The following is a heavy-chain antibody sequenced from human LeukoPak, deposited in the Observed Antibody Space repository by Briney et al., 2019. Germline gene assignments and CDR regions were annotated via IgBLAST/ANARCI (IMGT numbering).Heavy chain of an antibody. D-gene: IGHD3-10*01. J-gene: IGHJ5*02. Sequence: SETLSLTCAVYGGSFSGYYWSWIRQPPGKGLEWIGEINHSGSTNYNPSLKSRVTISVDTSKNQFSLKLSSVTAADTAVYYCARGLSENTVRGVSDWFDPWGQGTLVTVSS. CDR1: GGSFSGYY. CDR3: ARGLSENTVRGVSDWFDP. CDR2: INHSGST. V-gene: IGHV4-34*01.